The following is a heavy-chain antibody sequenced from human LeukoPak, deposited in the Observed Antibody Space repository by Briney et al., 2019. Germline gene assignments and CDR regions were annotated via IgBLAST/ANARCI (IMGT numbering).Heavy chain of an antibody. CDR1: GFTFSSYG. D-gene: IGHD6-13*01. CDR2: ISYDGSNK. V-gene: IGHV3-30*03. Sequence: PGGSLRLSCAASGFTFSSYGMHWVRQAPGKGLEWVAVISYDGSNKYYADSVKGRFTISRDNSKNTLYLQMNSLRSEDTAVYYCARDTRVGIAAPRGYYYYYGMDVWGQGTTVTVSS. J-gene: IGHJ6*02. CDR3: ARDTRVGIAAPRGYYYYYGMDV.